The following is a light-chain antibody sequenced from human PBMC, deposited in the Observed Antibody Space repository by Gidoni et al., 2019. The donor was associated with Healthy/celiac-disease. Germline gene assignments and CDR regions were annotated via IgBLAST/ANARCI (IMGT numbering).Light chain of an antibody. CDR1: QSVNSN. CDR3: QQYNNWLT. Sequence: EIVMTQSPATLSVSPGERATLSCRASQSVNSNLAWYQQKPGQAPRLLIYGASTRATGIPARFSGSGSGTEFTLTISSLQYEDVAVYYCQQYNNWLTFXGXTKVEIK. V-gene: IGKV3-15*01. J-gene: IGKJ4*01. CDR2: GAS.